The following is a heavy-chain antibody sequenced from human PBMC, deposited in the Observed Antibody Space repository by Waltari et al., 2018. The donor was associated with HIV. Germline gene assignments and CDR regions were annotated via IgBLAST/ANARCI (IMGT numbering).Heavy chain of an antibody. J-gene: IGHJ3*02. Sequence: QITLKESGPTLVRPTQTLTLTCRFSGFSLSPTGVGVGWIRYAPGKALECLALIYWNDDKRYSPSLKSRLNITKDTSRNQVVLILTNMDPEDTATYYCAHILTHYDTNGHYWSPNGFDIWGQGTMVSVSS. CDR1: GFSLSPTGVG. V-gene: IGHV2-5*01. CDR3: AHILTHYDTNGHYWSPNGFDI. CDR2: IYWNDDK. D-gene: IGHD3-22*01.